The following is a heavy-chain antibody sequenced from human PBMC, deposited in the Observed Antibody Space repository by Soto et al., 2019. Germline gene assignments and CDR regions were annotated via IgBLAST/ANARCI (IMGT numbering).Heavy chain of an antibody. CDR1: GFTFSSSV. D-gene: IGHD3-22*01. J-gene: IGHJ5*02. CDR3: AKDLVVGTSWFDP. CDR2: ISGSGGRK. V-gene: IGHV3-23*01. Sequence: EVQLLESGGGLVQPGGSLRLSCAASGFTFSSSVMSWVRQAPGKGLEWVSAISGSGGRKYYADSVKGRFTITRDNSKNTLFLQMNSLRAEDTAVYYCAKDLVVGTSWFDPWGQGTLVTVSS.